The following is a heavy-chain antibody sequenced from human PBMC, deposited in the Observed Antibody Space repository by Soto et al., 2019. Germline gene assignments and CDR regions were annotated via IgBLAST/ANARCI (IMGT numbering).Heavy chain of an antibody. V-gene: IGHV1-69*13. J-gene: IGHJ6*02. CDR2: IIPIFGTA. CDR3: ARGLVDTAMANYYYYGMDV. Sequence: GASVKVSCKASGGTFSSYAISWVRQAPGQGLEWMGGIIPIFGTANYAQKFQGRVTITADESTSTAYMELSSLRSEDTAVYYCARGLVDTAMANYYYYGMDVWGQGTTVTVSS. D-gene: IGHD5-18*01. CDR1: GGTFSSYA.